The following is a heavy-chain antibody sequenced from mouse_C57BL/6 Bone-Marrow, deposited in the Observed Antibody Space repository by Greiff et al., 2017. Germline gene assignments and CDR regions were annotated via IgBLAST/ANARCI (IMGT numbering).Heavy chain of an antibody. J-gene: IGHJ3*01. Sequence: QVQLQQPGAELVKPGASVKMSCKASGYTFTSYWITWVKQRPGQGLEWIGDIYPGSGSNNYNEKFKSKATLTVDTSSSTAYMQLSSLTSEDAAVYFCSINLGALFAYWGQGTLVTVSA. CDR3: SINLGALFAY. V-gene: IGHV1-55*01. CDR1: GYTFTSYW. CDR2: IYPGSGSN. D-gene: IGHD4-1*01.